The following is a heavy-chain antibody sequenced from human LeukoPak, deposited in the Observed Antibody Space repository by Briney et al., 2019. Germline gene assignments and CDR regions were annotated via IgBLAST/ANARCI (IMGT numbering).Heavy chain of an antibody. CDR3: AKDIGVAAAAFDAFDI. V-gene: IGHV3-9*01. CDR1: GFTFDDYA. CDR2: SSWNSGSI. Sequence: GGSLRLSCAASGFTFDDYAMHWVRQAPGKGLEWVSGSSWNSGSIGYADSVKGRFTISRDNAKNSLYLQMNSLRAEDTALYYCAKDIGVAAAAFDAFDIWGQGTMVTVSS. D-gene: IGHD6-13*01. J-gene: IGHJ3*02.